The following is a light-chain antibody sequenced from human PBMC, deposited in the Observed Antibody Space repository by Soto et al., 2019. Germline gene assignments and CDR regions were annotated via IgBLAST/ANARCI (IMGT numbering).Light chain of an antibody. CDR3: QQYNNWPPRGVT. CDR1: QSVSSN. Sequence: EIVMTQSPATLSVSPGERATLSCRASQSVSSNLAWYQQKPGQAPRLLIYGASTRATGIPARFSGSGSGTEFTLTISSLQSEDFAVYYGQQYNNWPPRGVTFGPGTKVDIK. CDR2: GAS. J-gene: IGKJ3*01. V-gene: IGKV3-15*01.